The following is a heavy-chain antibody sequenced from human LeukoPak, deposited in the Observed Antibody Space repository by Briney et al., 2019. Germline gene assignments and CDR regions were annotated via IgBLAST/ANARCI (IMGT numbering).Heavy chain of an antibody. Sequence: PSETLSLTCAVYGGSFSGYYWSWIRQPPGKGLEWIGEINHSGSTYYNPSLKSRVTISVDTSKNQFSLKLSSVTAADTAVYYCARGPENYYGSGSYYSPYYFDYWGQGTLVTVSS. V-gene: IGHV4-34*01. D-gene: IGHD3-10*01. CDR1: GGSFSGYY. CDR2: INHSGST. J-gene: IGHJ4*02. CDR3: ARGPENYYGSGSYYSPYYFDY.